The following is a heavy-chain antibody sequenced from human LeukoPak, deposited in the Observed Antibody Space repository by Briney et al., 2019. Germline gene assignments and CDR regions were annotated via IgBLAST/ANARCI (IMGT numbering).Heavy chain of an antibody. CDR3: ARDSRGEYCSGGSCYFDY. Sequence: GASVKVSCKASGYTFTSYYMHWVRQAPGQGLEWMGIINPSGGSTSYAQKFQGRVTMTRDMSTSTVYMELSSLRSEDTAVYYCARDSRGEYCSGGSCYFDYWGQGTLVTVSS. D-gene: IGHD2-15*01. CDR2: INPSGGST. J-gene: IGHJ4*02. CDR1: GYTFTSYY. V-gene: IGHV1-46*01.